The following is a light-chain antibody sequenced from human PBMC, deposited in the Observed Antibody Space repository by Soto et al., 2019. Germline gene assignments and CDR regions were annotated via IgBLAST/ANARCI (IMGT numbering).Light chain of an antibody. CDR2: RNN. CDR3: AAWDDSLSGPV. CDR1: SSNIGSNY. J-gene: IGLJ2*01. V-gene: IGLV1-47*01. Sequence: QSVLTQPPSASGTPGQRVTISCSGSSSNIGSNYVFWYQQLPRTAPKPLIYRNNHRPSGVPDRFSGSKSATSASLAISALRSEDEADYYCAAWDDSLSGPVFGGGTKLTVL.